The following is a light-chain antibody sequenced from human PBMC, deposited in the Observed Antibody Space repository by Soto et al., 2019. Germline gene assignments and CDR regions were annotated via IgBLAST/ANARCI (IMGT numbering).Light chain of an antibody. V-gene: IGKV3-20*01. CDR3: QQYCSTPPT. CDR2: GAY. Sequence: EIVLTQSPGTLSLSPGERATLSCRASESVSNDHLAWYQRKPGQAPRLLIYGAYYRATDIPYRFSGSGSGTDFTLTIARLEAEDFEVYICQQYCSTPPTFGLGTKVEI. CDR1: ESVSNDH. J-gene: IGKJ1*01.